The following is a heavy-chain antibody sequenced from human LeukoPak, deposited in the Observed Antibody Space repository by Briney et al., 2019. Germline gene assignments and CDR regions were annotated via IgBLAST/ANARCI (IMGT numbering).Heavy chain of an antibody. CDR3: TLTMIVVVIGRQLDAFDI. Sequence: ASVKVSCKASGGTFSSYAISWVRQAPGQGLEWMGGIIPIFGTANYAQKFQGRVTITTDESTSTAYMELSSLRSEDTAVYYCTLTMIVVVIGRQLDAFDIWGQGTMVTVSS. CDR2: IIPIFGTA. D-gene: IGHD3-22*01. J-gene: IGHJ3*02. V-gene: IGHV1-69*05. CDR1: GGTFSSYA.